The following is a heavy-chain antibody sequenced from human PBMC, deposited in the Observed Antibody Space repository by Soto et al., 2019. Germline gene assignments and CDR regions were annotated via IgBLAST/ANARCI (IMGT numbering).Heavy chain of an antibody. D-gene: IGHD2-8*01. CDR3: AKNGQPPYYYFGMDV. CDR1: GYTFSRYG. V-gene: IGHV1-18*01. CDR2: LSGYNGDT. J-gene: IGHJ6*02. Sequence: QGQLVQSGPEVKKPGASVKVSCKASGYTFSRYGISWVRQAPGQGLEWMGLLSGYNGDTIYAQKVQGRGTMTIDTSTYTSYMEFRSLTSDDTAIYYCAKNGQPPYYYFGMDVWGQGTTVTFSS.